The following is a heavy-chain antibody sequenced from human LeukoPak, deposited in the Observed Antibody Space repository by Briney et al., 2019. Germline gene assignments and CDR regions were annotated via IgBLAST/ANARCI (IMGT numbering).Heavy chain of an antibody. V-gene: IGHV3-7*01. J-gene: IGHJ4*02. CDR1: GFTFSRFW. D-gene: IGHD2-21*02. CDR2: IDQSGGRN. CDR3: ARELGGDRDY. Sequence: GGSLRLSCAASGFTFSRFWMNWVRQAPGRGLEWVANIDQSGGRNNYVDSVKGRFTISRDNAKNTLYLQMDRLRAEDTAVYYCARELGGDRDYWGQGTLVIVSS.